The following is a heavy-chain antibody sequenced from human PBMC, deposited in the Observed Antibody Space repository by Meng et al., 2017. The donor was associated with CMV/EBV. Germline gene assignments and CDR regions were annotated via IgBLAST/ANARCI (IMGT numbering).Heavy chain of an antibody. CDR2: IKSKTDGGTT. CDR1: GFTFSNAW. J-gene: IGHJ6*02. Sequence: GGSLRLSCAASGFTFSNAWMSWVRQAPGKGLEWAGRIKSKTDGGTTDYAAPVKGRFTISRDDSKNTLYLQMNSLKTEDTAVYYCTTRTSSSDPYYYYGMDVWGQGTTVTVSS. V-gene: IGHV3-15*01. CDR3: TTRTSSSDPYYYYGMDV. D-gene: IGHD6-6*01.